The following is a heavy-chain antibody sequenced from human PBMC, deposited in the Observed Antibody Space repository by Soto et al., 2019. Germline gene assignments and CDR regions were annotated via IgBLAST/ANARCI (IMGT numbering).Heavy chain of an antibody. CDR2: IKQDGREK. V-gene: IGHV3-7*05. CDR1: GFTFSNYE. D-gene: IGHD1-26*01. Sequence: EVRLVESGGGLVQPGGSLRLSCAASGFTFSNYEMIWVRQAPGKGLEWVANIKQDGREKYYVDSVKGRFTISRDNAKDSLYLQMNILRVEDTAVYYCARAYYRGMDVWGLGTTVTVSS. CDR3: ARAYYRGMDV. J-gene: IGHJ6*02.